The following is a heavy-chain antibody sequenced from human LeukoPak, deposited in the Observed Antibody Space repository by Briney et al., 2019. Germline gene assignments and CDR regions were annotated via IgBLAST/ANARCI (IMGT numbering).Heavy chain of an antibody. D-gene: IGHD6-6*01. CDR1: GFTFGSYA. CDR2: ISGSGGST. Sequence: PAGSLRLSCAASGFTFGSYAMSWVRQAPGKGLEWVSAISGSGGSTYYADSVKGRFTISRDNYNNTPYLQMNSITAENTAVYYVAKAFSYSSSSNFDYWGQGNLVSVSS. J-gene: IGHJ4*02. CDR3: AKAFSYSSSSNFDY. V-gene: IGHV3-23*01.